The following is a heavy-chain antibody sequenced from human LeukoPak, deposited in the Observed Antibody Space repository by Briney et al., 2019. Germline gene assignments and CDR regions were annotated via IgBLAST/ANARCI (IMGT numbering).Heavy chain of an antibody. CDR1: GFTFSNYW. CDR3: ATAGNYRFDY. V-gene: IGHV3-74*01. J-gene: IGHJ4*02. D-gene: IGHD1-7*01. CDR2: INPDGSTI. Sequence: GGSLRLSCAASGFTFSNYWVHWVRQAPGKGLVWVSRINPDGSTISYADSVKGRFTISRDNAKNTLYLQMNSLRAEDTAVYYCATAGNYRFDYWGQGTLVTVSS.